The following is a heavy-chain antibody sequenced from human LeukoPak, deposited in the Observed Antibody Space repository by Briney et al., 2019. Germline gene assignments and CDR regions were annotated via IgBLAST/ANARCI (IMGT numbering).Heavy chain of an antibody. D-gene: IGHD1-26*01. J-gene: IGHJ4*02. CDR1: GYSFSSHD. CDR2: MNPKSGNT. V-gene: IGHV1-8*01. Sequence: ASVKVSCKASGYSFSSHDINWVRQATGQGLEWMGWMNPKSGNTDHAQKFQGRVTMSRNTSISVAYMELSSLRSEDTAVYYCATPIGELLPIVWGQGTLVTVSS. CDR3: ATPIGELLPIV.